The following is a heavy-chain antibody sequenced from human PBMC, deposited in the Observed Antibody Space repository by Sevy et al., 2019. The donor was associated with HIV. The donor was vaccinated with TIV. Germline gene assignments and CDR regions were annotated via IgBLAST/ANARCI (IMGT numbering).Heavy chain of an antibody. D-gene: IGHD6-6*01. CDR3: ARGPLIAARYNWFDP. CDR1: GGSISSYY. CDR2: IYTSGST. V-gene: IGHV4-4*07. Sequence: SETLSLTCTVSGGSISSYYWSWIRQPAGKGLEWIGRIYTSGSTNYNPSLKSRVTMSLDTSKNQFSLKLSSVTAADTAVYYCARGPLIAARYNWFDPWGQGTLVTVSS. J-gene: IGHJ5*02.